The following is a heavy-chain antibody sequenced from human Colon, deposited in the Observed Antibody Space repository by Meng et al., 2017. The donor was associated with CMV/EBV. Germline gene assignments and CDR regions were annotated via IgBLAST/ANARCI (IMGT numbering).Heavy chain of an antibody. CDR3: VRDTISGVVAFDY. J-gene: IGHJ4*02. Sequence: TSGFTFSDYGMTWVRQPAGKGLEWVSTIVSSSTYIFFADSVKGRFTISRDNAKNSLYLQMNNLRVEDTGIYYCVRDTISGVVAFDYWGQGALVTVSS. CDR1: GFTFSDYG. CDR2: IVSSSTYI. D-gene: IGHD3-3*01. V-gene: IGHV3-21*01.